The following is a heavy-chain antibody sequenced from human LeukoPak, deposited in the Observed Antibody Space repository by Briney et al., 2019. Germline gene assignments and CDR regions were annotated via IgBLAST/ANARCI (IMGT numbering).Heavy chain of an antibody. CDR1: GDSISSYY. Sequence: SETLSLTCTVSGDSISSYYWSWIRQPPGKGLEWIREIYYSGSTNYNPSLKSRVTISVDTSKNQFSLKVRSVTAADTAVYYCARRFRISSSSSDAFDIWGQGTMVTVSS. V-gene: IGHV4-59*01. CDR3: ARRFRISSSSSDAFDI. D-gene: IGHD6-13*01. CDR2: IYYSGST. J-gene: IGHJ3*02.